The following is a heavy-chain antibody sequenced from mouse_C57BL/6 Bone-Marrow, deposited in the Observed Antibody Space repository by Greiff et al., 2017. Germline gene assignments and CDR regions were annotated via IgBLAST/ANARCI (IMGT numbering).Heavy chain of an antibody. CDR2: IDPENGDT. J-gene: IGHJ2*01. CDR3: TTPTVTYFDY. CDR1: GFNIKDDY. D-gene: IGHD1-1*01. V-gene: IGHV14-4*01. Sequence: VQLQQSGAELVRPGASVKLSCTASGFNIKDDYMHWVKQRPEQGLEWIGWIDPENGDTEYASKFHGKATITADTSSNTAYLQLSSLTSEDTAVYYCTTPTVTYFDYWGQGTTLTVSS.